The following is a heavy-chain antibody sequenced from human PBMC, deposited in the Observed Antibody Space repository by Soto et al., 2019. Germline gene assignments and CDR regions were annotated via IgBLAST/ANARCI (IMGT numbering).Heavy chain of an antibody. CDR3: AKDGGYSYGPYDY. CDR2: ISSSSSTI. D-gene: IGHD5-18*01. Sequence: GGSLRLSCAASGFTFGSYSMNWVLQAPWKGLEWVSYISSSSSTIYYADSVEGRFTISRDNAKNSLDLQMNSLRAEDTAVYYCAKDGGYSYGPYDYWGQGTLVTVSS. V-gene: IGHV3-48*01. J-gene: IGHJ4*02. CDR1: GFTFGSYS.